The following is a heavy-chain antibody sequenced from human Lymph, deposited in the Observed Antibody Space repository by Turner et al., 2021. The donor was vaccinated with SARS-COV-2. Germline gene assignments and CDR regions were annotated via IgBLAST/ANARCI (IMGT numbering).Heavy chain of an antibody. CDR3: AKDRFTLSSGWEDY. CDR2: ISGSGGST. Sequence: EVQLLESGGGLVQPGGSLRLSCAASGFTFSSYAITWVRQAPGKGLEWVSTISGSGGSTYYADSVKGRFTISRDNSKNTLYPQMNSLRAEDTAVYYCAKDRFTLSSGWEDYWGQGTLVTVSS. V-gene: IGHV3-23*01. J-gene: IGHJ4*02. D-gene: IGHD6-19*01. CDR1: GFTFSSYA.